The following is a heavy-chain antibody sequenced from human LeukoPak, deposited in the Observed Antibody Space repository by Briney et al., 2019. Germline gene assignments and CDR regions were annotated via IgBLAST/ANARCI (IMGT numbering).Heavy chain of an antibody. Sequence: SETLSLTCTVSGGSISSYYWSWIRQPPGKGLEWIGYIYYSGSTNYNPSLKSRVTISVDTSKNQFSLKLSSVTAADTAVYYCARSSSSKGQIDYWGQGTLVTVSS. CDR1: GGSISSYY. CDR2: IYYSGST. CDR3: ARSSSSKGQIDY. D-gene: IGHD6-6*01. J-gene: IGHJ4*02. V-gene: IGHV4-59*01.